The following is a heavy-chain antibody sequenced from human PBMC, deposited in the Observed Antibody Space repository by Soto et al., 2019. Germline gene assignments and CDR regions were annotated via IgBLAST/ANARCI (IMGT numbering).Heavy chain of an antibody. CDR2: ISSNGGST. V-gene: IGHV3-64D*06. Sequence: EVQLVESGGGLVQPGGSLRLSCSASGFTFSSYAMHWVRQAPGKGLEYVSAISSNGGSTYYADSVKGRFTISRDKSKNTLYLQMSSLRAEDTAVYYCVKQDGYSYAFDIWGQGTMVTVSS. CDR3: VKQDGYSYAFDI. CDR1: GFTFSSYA. D-gene: IGHD5-18*01. J-gene: IGHJ3*02.